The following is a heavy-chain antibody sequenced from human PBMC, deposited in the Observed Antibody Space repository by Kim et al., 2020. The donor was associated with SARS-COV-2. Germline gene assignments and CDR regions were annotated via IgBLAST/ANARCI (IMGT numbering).Heavy chain of an antibody. D-gene: IGHD3-22*01. CDR2: IYYSGST. J-gene: IGHJ5*02. CDR3: ARNIGITMIVVVTGWFDT. CDR1: GGSISSGGYY. Sequence: SETLSLTCTVSGGSISSGGYYWSWIRQHPGKGLEWIGYIYYSGSTYYNPSLKSRVTISVDTSKNQFSLKLISVTAADTAVYYCARNIGITMIVVVTGWFDTWGQGTMVTVSS. V-gene: IGHV4-31*03.